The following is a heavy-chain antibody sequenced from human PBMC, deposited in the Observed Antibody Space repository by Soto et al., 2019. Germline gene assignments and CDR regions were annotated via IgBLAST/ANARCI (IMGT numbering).Heavy chain of an antibody. CDR1: GFSISRSA. CDR3: ARELQAGTDNVNWFAP. J-gene: IGHJ5*02. Sequence: QVQLVESGGGVVQPGRSLRLSCAASGFSISRSAMHWVRQAPGKGLEWVAVIAYDGSNRWYADSAKGRFTISRDNSKNTVYLPRSSMRGEDTAVDYCARELQAGTDNVNWFAPWGQGTLVTVSS. D-gene: IGHD1-1*01. CDR2: IAYDGSNR. V-gene: IGHV3-30*04.